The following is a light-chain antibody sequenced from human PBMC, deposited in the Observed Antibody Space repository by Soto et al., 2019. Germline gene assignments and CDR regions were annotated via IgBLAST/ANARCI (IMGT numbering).Light chain of an antibody. J-gene: IGLJ2*01. CDR2: VGTGGIVG. CDR1: SGYSNYK. V-gene: IGLV9-49*01. CDR3: GADHGSGSNLVV. Sequence: QPVLTQPPSASASLGASVTLTCTLSSGYSNYKVDWYQQRPGKGPRFVMRVGTGGIVGSKGDVIPDRFSVLGSGLNRSLTIQNIQEEDESDYHCGADHGSGSNLVVFGGGTQLTVL.